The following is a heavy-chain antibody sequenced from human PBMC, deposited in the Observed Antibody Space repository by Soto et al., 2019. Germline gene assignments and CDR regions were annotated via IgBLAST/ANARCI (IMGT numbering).Heavy chain of an antibody. V-gene: IGHV4-31*03. Sequence: QVQLQESGPGLVKPSQTLSLTCTVSGGSISSGGYYWSWIRQHPGKGLEWIGYIYYSGSTYYNPALKSRVTISVDTSKNQFSLKLSSVTAADTAVYYCARGGYSGYDDHYWGQGTLVTVSS. CDR2: IYYSGST. CDR3: ARGGYSGYDDHY. CDR1: GGSISSGGYY. D-gene: IGHD5-12*01. J-gene: IGHJ4*02.